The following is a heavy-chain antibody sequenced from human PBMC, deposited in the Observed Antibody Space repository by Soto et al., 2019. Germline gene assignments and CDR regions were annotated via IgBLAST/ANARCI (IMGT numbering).Heavy chain of an antibody. D-gene: IGHD3-10*01. J-gene: IGHJ4*02. CDR2: ISSSGGST. V-gene: IGHV3-23*01. CDR1: GFTFSSYA. Sequence: TGGSLRLSCAASGFTFSSYAMTWVRQAPGKGLEWVSIISSSGGSTKYADSVEGRFTISRDKSKNTLYLQMNSLRAEDTAVYYCAKEGSGAGSYFDYWGQGTLVTVSS. CDR3: AKEGSGAGSYFDY.